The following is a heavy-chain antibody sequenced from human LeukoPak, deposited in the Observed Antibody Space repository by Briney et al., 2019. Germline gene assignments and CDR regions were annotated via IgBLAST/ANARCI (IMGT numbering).Heavy chain of an antibody. CDR2: ISAYNGNT. CDR3: ARAKTDYYGSGSYSPQPDY. CDR1: GYTFTSYG. D-gene: IGHD3-10*01. Sequence: ASVKVSCKASGYTFTSYGISWVRQAPGQGLEWMGWISAYNGNTNYAQKLQGRVTMTTDTSTSTAYMELRSLRSDDTAVYYCARAKTDYYGSGSYSPQPDYWGQGTLVTVSS. V-gene: IGHV1-18*01. J-gene: IGHJ4*02.